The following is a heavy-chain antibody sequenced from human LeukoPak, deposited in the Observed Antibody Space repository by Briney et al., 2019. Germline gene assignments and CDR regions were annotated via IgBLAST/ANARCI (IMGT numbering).Heavy chain of an antibody. CDR2: INPSGGST. V-gene: IGHV1-46*01. D-gene: IGHD1-26*01. Sequence: ASVKVSCKASGYTFIGYYMHWARQAPGQGLEWMGIINPSGGSTIYAQKFQGRVTMTRDTSTSTIYMELSSLRSEDTAVYYCARRNSHIGSYRPSYYFDYWGQGTLVTVAS. CDR1: GYTFIGYY. J-gene: IGHJ4*02. CDR3: ARRNSHIGSYRPSYYFDY.